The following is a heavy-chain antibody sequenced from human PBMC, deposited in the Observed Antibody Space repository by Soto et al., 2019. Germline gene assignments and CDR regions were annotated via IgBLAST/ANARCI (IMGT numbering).Heavy chain of an antibody. Sequence: SSETLSLTCTVSGGSISSGGYYWSWIRQHPGKGLEWIGYVYYSGSTYYNPSLESRVIISVDTSKNQFSLNLSSVTAADTAVYYCARDQFQNSGIDYWGQGTLVTVSS. CDR1: GGSISSGGYY. CDR3: ARDQFQNSGIDY. V-gene: IGHV4-31*02. CDR2: VYYSGST. D-gene: IGHD5-12*01. J-gene: IGHJ4*02.